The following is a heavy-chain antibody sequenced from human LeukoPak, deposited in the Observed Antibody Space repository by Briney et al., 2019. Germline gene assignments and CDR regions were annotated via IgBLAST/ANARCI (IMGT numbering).Heavy chain of an antibody. V-gene: IGHV3-23*01. CDR3: AKWGDYDILTGYYDSDY. D-gene: IGHD3-9*01. J-gene: IGHJ4*01. CDR2: IGGRDGGT. CDR1: GFIFSNYA. Sequence: PGASLGLSCAASGFIFSNYAMSWVRQAPGKGLEWVSSIGGRDGGTYYADSVEGRFTVSRDDPKNPLYLQMTTLRVEDTAAYYCAKWGDYDILTGYYDSDYWGHGTLVTVSS.